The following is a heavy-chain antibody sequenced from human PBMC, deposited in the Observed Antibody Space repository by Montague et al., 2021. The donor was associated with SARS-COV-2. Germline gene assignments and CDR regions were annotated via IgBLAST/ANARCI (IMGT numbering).Heavy chain of an antibody. CDR1: GGSISSYY. J-gene: IGHJ2*01. Sequence: SETLSLTCTVSGGSISSYYWSWIRQPPGKGLEWIGYIYYSGSTNYNPSLKSRVTISVDTSKNQFSLKLSSVTAADTAVYYCARGPQEYRITMIVVDYWYFEHWGRGTLVTVSS. D-gene: IGHD3-22*01. CDR2: IYYSGST. CDR3: ARGPQEYRITMIVVDYWYFEH. V-gene: IGHV4-59*01.